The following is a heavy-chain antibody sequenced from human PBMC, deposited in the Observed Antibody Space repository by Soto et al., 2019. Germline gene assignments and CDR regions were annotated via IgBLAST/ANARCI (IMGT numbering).Heavy chain of an antibody. Sequence: SETLSLTCTVSGGSISSGGYYWSWIRQHPGKGLEWIGYIYYSGSTYYNPSLKSRVTISVDTSKNQFSLKLSSVTAADTAVYYCARVRVLMVYEGNYFDYWGQGTLVTVSS. D-gene: IGHD2-8*01. V-gene: IGHV4-31*03. CDR1: GGSISSGGYY. CDR2: IYYSGST. CDR3: ARVRVLMVYEGNYFDY. J-gene: IGHJ4*02.